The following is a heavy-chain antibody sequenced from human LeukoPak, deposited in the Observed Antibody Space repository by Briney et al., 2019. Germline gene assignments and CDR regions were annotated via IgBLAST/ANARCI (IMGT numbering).Heavy chain of an antibody. Sequence: AGGSVRLSCAASGFAFSSYAMSWVRQAPGKGLEWVSAISGSGGSTYYADSVKGRFTISRDKSKNTLYLQMNSLRAEDTAVYYCAVPHYDILTGYYPYWGQGTLSQSPQ. CDR1: GFAFSSYA. CDR2: ISGSGGST. D-gene: IGHD3-9*01. J-gene: IGHJ4*02. CDR3: AVPHYDILTGYYPY. V-gene: IGHV3-23*01.